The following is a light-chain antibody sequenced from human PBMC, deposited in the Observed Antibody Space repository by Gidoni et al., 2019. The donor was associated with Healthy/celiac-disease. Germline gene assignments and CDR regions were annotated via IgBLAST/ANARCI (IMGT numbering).Light chain of an antibody. CDR2: SNN. Sequence: QSVLTQPPSAYGTPGQRVTISCSGSRSNIGSNTVTWYQQLPGTAPKLLIYSNNQLPSGVPDRFSGSKSGTSASLAISGLQSEDEADYYCAAWDDSLNGPVFGGGTKLTVL. CDR1: RSNIGSNT. V-gene: IGLV1-44*01. CDR3: AAWDDSLNGPV. J-gene: IGLJ2*01.